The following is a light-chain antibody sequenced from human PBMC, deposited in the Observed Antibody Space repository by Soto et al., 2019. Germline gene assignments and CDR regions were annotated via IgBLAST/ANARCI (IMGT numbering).Light chain of an antibody. V-gene: IGLV2-8*01. CDR3: SSYAGSNNYV. CDR1: SSDVGGYNY. J-gene: IGLJ1*01. CDR2: EVS. Sequence: QSALTQPPSASGSPGQSVTISCIGTSSDVGGYNYVSWYQQHPGKAPKLMIYEVSRRPSGVPDRFSGSKSGNTASLTVSGLQAEDEADYYCSSYAGSNNYVFGTGTKLIVL.